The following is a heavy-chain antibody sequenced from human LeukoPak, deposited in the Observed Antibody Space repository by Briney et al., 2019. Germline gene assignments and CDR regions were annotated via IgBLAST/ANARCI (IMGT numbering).Heavy chain of an antibody. Sequence: SVKVSCKASGGTFSSYAISWVRQAPGQGLEWMGGIIPIFGTAQYTQKFKDRVTITADESTSTAYMELNSLRSEDTAIYYCARAPFVAAGSDYWGQGTLVTVSS. CDR1: GGTFSSYA. V-gene: IGHV1-69*13. CDR2: IIPIFGTA. CDR3: ARAPFVAAGSDY. J-gene: IGHJ4*02. D-gene: IGHD6-13*01.